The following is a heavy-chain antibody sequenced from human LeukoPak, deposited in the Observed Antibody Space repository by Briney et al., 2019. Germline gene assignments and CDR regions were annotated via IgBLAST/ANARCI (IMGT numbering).Heavy chain of an antibody. D-gene: IGHD4-17*01. CDR2: ISYDGGNN. CDR1: GFTFSNYA. J-gene: IGHJ4*02. V-gene: IGHV3-30-3*01. CDR3: ARDRYGDYNFDY. Sequence: GGSLRLSCAASGFTFSNYAMHWVRQAPGKGLEWVAIISYDGGNNNFADSVKGRFTISRDNSKNTLYLQMNSLRAEDTAVYYCARDRYGDYNFDYWGQGTLVTVSS.